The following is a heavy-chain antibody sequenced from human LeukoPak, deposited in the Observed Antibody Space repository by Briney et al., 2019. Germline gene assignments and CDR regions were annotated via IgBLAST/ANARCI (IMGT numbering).Heavy chain of an antibody. D-gene: IGHD3-10*01. CDR1: GGSISSYY. J-gene: IGHJ4*02. V-gene: IGHV4-59*08. CDR2: IYYSGST. CDR3: ARQITQELLWFGELSYFDY. Sequence: SSETLSLTCTVSGGSISSYYWSWIRQPPGKGLEWIGYIYYSGSTNYNPSLKSRVTISVDTSKNQFSLKLSSVTAADTAVYYCARQITQELLWFGELSYFDYWGQGTLVTVSS.